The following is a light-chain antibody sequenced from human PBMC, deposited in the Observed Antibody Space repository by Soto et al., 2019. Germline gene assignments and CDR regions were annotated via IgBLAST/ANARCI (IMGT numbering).Light chain of an antibody. CDR1: SGSVSTRYY. V-gene: IGLV8-61*01. CDR2: STS. J-gene: IGLJ3*02. Sequence: QAVVTQEPSFSVSPEGTVTLTCGVSSGSVSTRYYPSWYQQTPGQAPRTLIYSTSTRSSGVPDRFSGSIVGNKAALTISGAQADDESDYYCVLYMGSGIWVFGGGTKLTVL. CDR3: VLYMGSGIWV.